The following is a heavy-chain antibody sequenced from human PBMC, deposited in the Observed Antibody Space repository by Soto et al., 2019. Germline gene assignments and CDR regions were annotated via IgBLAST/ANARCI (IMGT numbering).Heavy chain of an antibody. D-gene: IGHD6-19*01. Sequence: PSETLSLTCAVYGGSFSGYYWSWIRQPPGKGLEWIGEINHSGSTNDNPSLKGRVTISVDTSKNQFSLKLSSVTAADTAVYYCARGRGYSSGWYWFDPWGQGTLVTVSS. J-gene: IGHJ5*02. CDR1: GGSFSGYY. CDR2: INHSGST. V-gene: IGHV4-34*01. CDR3: ARGRGYSSGWYWFDP.